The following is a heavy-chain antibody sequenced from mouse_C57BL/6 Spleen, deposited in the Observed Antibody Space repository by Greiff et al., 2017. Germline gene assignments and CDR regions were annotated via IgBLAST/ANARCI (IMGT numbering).Heavy chain of an antibody. V-gene: IGHV5-9*01. D-gene: IGHD1-1*01. Sequence: EVQLVESGGGLVKPGGSLKLSCAASGFTFSSYTMSWVRPTPEKRLEWVATISGGGGNTYYPDSVKGRFTISRDNAKNTLYLQMSSLRSEDTALYYCARHGDYYYGSSYFDYWGQGTTLTVSS. J-gene: IGHJ2*01. CDR3: ARHGDYYYGSSYFDY. CDR1: GFTFSSYT. CDR2: ISGGGGNT.